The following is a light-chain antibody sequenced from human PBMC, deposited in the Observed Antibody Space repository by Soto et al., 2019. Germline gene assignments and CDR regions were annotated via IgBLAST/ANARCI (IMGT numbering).Light chain of an antibody. CDR1: QSVSSNF. J-gene: IGKJ1*01. CDR3: QQYGSSPLWT. Sequence: EIVLTQSPGTLSLSPGERATLSCRASQSVSSNFLAWYQQKPGQAPRLLIYGASTRATGIPARFSGSGSGTDFTLTISRLEPEDFAVYYCQQYGSSPLWTFGQGTKVDIK. V-gene: IGKV3-20*01. CDR2: GAS.